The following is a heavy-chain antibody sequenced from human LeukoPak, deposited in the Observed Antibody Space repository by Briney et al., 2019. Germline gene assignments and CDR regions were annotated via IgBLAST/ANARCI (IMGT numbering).Heavy chain of an antibody. V-gene: IGHV4-4*02. CDR2: INHSGST. Sequence: PSETLSLTCAVSGGSISSSNWWSWVRQPPGKGLEWIGEINHSGSTNYNPSLKSRVTISVDTSKNQFSLKLSSVTAADTAVYYCARHSSGWLPHFDYWGQGTLVTVSS. CDR3: ARHSSGWLPHFDY. CDR1: GGSISSSNW. D-gene: IGHD6-19*01. J-gene: IGHJ4*02.